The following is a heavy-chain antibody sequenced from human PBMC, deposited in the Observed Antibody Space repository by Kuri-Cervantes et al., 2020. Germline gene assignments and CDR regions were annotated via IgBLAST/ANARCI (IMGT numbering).Heavy chain of an antibody. D-gene: IGHD6-13*01. J-gene: IGHJ5*02. CDR2: INHSGST. CDR3: ARGLSVAAGKDGWFDP. Sequence: SETLSLTCAVYGGSFSGYYWSWIRQPPGKGLEWIGEINHSGSTNYNPSLKSRVTISVDTSKNQFYLKLSSVTAADTAVYYCARGLSVAAGKDGWFDPWGQGTLVTVSS. V-gene: IGHV4-34*01. CDR1: GGSFSGYY.